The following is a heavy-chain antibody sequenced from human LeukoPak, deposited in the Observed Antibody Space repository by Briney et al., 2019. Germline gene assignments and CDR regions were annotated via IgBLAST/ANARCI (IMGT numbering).Heavy chain of an antibody. Sequence: GGSLRLSCAASGFTFTSYAMSWVRQAPGKGLEWISAISGSGGNTYYADSVKGRFTISRDNSKNTLYLQMNSLRAEDTAVYYCAKDRFYDTTTTGAFDIWGQGTMVTVSS. CDR2: ISGSGGNT. J-gene: IGHJ3*02. CDR3: AKDRFYDTTTTGAFDI. D-gene: IGHD3-22*01. CDR1: GFTFTSYA. V-gene: IGHV3-23*01.